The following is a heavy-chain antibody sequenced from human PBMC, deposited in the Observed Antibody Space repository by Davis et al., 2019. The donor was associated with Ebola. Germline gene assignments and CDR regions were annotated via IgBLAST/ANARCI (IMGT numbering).Heavy chain of an antibody. D-gene: IGHD1-26*01. Sequence: GESLKISCAASGFTFGNYWMTWVRQAPGKGLEWVANIKQDGSERAYVDSVRGRFTISRDNAKNSLYLQMSSLRAEDTAVYYRARELVVGPAEYFQHWGQGTPVTVSS. J-gene: IGHJ1*01. CDR3: ARELVVGPAEYFQH. CDR1: GFTFGNYW. V-gene: IGHV3-7*01. CDR2: IKQDGSER.